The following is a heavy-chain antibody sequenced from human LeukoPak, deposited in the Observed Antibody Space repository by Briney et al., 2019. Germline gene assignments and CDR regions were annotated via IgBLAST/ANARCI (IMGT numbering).Heavy chain of an antibody. J-gene: IGHJ4*02. D-gene: IGHD1-26*01. Sequence: SETLSLTCAVYGGSFSGYYWSWIRQPPGKGLEWIGEINHSGSTNYNPSLKNRVTISVDTSKNQFSLELSSVTAADTSVYYCARGLKWDYVETRLWNYWGQGTLVTVSS. CDR3: ARGLKWDYVETRLWNY. CDR2: INHSGST. V-gene: IGHV4-34*01. CDR1: GGSFSGYY.